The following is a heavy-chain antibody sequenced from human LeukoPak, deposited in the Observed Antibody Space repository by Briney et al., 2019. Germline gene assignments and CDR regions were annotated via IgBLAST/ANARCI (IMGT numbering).Heavy chain of an antibody. CDR3: ASTRGYYDSSGYYQYYFDY. V-gene: IGHV4-59*06. CDR2: IYYSGST. Sequence: KASETLSLTCTVSGGSISSYYWSWIRQHPGKGLEWIGYIYYSGSTYYNPSLKCRVTISVDTSKNQFSLKLSSVTAADTAVYYCASTRGYYDSSGYYQYYFDYWGQGTLVTVSS. CDR1: GGSISSYY. J-gene: IGHJ4*02. D-gene: IGHD3-22*01.